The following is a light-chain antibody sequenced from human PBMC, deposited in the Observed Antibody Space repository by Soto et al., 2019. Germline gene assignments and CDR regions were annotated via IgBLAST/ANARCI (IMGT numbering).Light chain of an antibody. V-gene: IGLV2-14*01. CDR1: SSDVGGYNY. J-gene: IGLJ3*02. CDR3: SSYTNSRSRV. Sequence: QSALTQPASVSGSPGQSITISCTGTSSDVGGYNYVSWYQQHPGNAPKLMIYEVSHRPSGVSNRFSGSKSGNTASLTISGLQAEDEAYYYCSSYTNSRSRVFGGGTKLTVL. CDR2: EVS.